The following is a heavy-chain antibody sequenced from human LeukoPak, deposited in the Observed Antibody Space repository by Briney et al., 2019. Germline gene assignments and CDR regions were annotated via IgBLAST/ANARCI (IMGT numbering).Heavy chain of an antibody. CDR3: ARRSYSGNWFDP. Sequence: GESLKISCKGSGYTFTSYWIGWVRQMPGKGLEWMGIIYSRDSDTRYSPSFQDRVTISADESISTAYLQWSSLKASDTAMYYCARRSYSGNWFDPWGQGTLVTVSS. V-gene: IGHV5-51*03. D-gene: IGHD5-18*01. CDR1: GYTFTSYW. J-gene: IGHJ5*02. CDR2: IYSRDSDT.